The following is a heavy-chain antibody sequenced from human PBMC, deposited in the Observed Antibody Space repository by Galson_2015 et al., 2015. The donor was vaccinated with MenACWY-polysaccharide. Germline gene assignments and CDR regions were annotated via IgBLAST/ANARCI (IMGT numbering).Heavy chain of an antibody. Sequence: LRLSCAASGSRFSNSGMHWVRQAPGKGLEWVAVIQYDGSKILYADSVKGRFTISRDNSKNTLFLEMNSLGAEDTAVYYCAREGSRIVFHAFDTWGQGTMVTVSS. CDR1: GSRFSNSG. D-gene: IGHD6-13*01. V-gene: IGHV3-33*01. CDR3: AREGSRIVFHAFDT. J-gene: IGHJ3*02. CDR2: IQYDGSKI.